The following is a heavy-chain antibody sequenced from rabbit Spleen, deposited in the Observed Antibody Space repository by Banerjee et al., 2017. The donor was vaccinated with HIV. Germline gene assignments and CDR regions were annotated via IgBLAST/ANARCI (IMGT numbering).Heavy chain of an antibody. Sequence: QEQLEESGGDLVKPEGSLTLTCTASGFSFSSGYDMCWVRQAPGKGLEWIACIWDGDGRTYYASWAKGRFTISKASSTTGTLQMTSLTAADTATYFCARDAGVVGFHLTLWGPGTLVTVS. CDR3: ARDAGVVGFHLTL. J-gene: IGHJ4*01. CDR1: GFSFSSGYD. CDR2: IWDGDGRT. V-gene: IGHV1S45*01. D-gene: IGHD4-2*01.